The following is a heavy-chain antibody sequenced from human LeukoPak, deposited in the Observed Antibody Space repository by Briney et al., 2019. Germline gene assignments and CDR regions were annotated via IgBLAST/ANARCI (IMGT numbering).Heavy chain of an antibody. CDR1: GFPFGSYS. V-gene: IGHV3-48*02. CDR3: TRDPHALDF. J-gene: IGHJ4*02. CDR2: ITSSSSTI. Sequence: GSLRLSCAASGFPFGSYSMNWVRQAPGKGLEWVSYITSSSSTIYYADSVKGRFTISRDNAKNSLYLQMNSLSDEDTALYYCTRDPHALDFWGQGTLVTVSS.